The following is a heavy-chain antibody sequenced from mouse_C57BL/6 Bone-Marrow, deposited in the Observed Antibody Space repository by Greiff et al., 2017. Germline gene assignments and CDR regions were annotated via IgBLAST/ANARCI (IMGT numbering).Heavy chain of an antibody. CDR2: IDPSDSDT. V-gene: IGHV1-52*01. CDR1: GYTFTSYW. J-gene: IGHJ3*01. Sequence: VQLQQPGAELVRPGSSVKLSCKASGYTFTSYWMHWVKQRPIQGLEWIGNIDPSDSDTHYNQKFKDKATLTVDKSSSTAYMQLSSLTSEDSAVYYCARGGAYWGQGTLVTVSA. CDR3: ARGGAY.